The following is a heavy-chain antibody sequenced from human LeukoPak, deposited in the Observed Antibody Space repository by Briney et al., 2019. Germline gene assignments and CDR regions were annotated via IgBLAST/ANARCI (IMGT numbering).Heavy chain of an antibody. CDR1: GFTFSSYA. D-gene: IGHD5-12*01. CDR3: ARADIDYYYYYMDV. Sequence: PGGSLRLSCAASGFTFSSYAMSWVRQAPGKGLVWVSRINSDGSSTSYADSVKGRFTISRDNAKNTLYLQMNSLRAEDTAVYYCARADIDYYYYYMDVWGKGTTVTISS. V-gene: IGHV3-74*01. CDR2: INSDGSST. J-gene: IGHJ6*03.